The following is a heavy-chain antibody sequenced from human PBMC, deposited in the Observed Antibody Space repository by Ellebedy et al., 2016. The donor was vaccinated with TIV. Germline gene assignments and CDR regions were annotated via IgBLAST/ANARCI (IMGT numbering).Heavy chain of an antibody. CDR1: GFTFTSYA. CDR3: AGLWFGDSPRDNSDY. J-gene: IGHJ4*02. D-gene: IGHD3-10*01. V-gene: IGHV3-23*01. Sequence: GESLKISCAASGFTFTSYAMVWVRQAPGKGLEWISTVTGGSRNTYYADSVEGRFTISRDNSKNTLFLEMNSLRAEDTAIYYCAGLWFGDSPRDNSDYWGRGTLVTVSS. CDR2: VTGGSRNT.